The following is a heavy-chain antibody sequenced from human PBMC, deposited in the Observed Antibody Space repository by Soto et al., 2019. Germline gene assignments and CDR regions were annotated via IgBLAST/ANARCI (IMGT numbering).Heavy chain of an antibody. Sequence: QVQLVESGGGVVQPGRSLRLSCAASGFTFSSYGMHWVRQAPGKGLEWVAVISYDGSNKYYADSVKGRCTISRDNSKNPRSLRVYSLRTGDTAVYYCAKGAELATMGWIDFWGQGTLVAVSS. CDR3: AKGAELATMGWIDF. J-gene: IGHJ4*02. CDR1: GFTFSSYG. D-gene: IGHD5-12*01. V-gene: IGHV3-30*18. CDR2: ISYDGSNK.